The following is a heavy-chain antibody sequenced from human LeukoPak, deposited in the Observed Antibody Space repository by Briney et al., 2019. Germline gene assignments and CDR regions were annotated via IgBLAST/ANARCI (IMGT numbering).Heavy chain of an antibody. D-gene: IGHD3-3*01. CDR1: GFTFSSYW. J-gene: IGHJ6*03. CDR2: IKQDGSEK. V-gene: IGHV3-7*01. CDR3: ASQNFWSGYRGYYYYYMDV. Sequence: PGGSLRLSCAASGFTFSSYWMSWVRPAPGRGLEWVANIKQDGSEKYYVDSVKGRFTISRDNAKNSLYLQMNSLRAEDTAVYYCASQNFWSGYRGYYYYYMDVWGKGTTVTVSS.